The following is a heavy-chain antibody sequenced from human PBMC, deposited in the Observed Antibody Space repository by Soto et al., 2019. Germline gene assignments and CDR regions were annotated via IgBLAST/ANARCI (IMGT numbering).Heavy chain of an antibody. V-gene: IGHV3-33*01. Sequence: QVQLVESGGGVVQPGRSLRLSCEASGFTFSSYGMHWVRQAPGKGLEWVAVIWYDGSNKYYADSVKGRFTISRDNSKNTLYLQMTSLRAEDTGVYYCARVIYGSFDYWGQGTLVTVSS. J-gene: IGHJ4*02. CDR1: GFTFSSYG. CDR2: IWYDGSNK. CDR3: ARVIYGSFDY. D-gene: IGHD3-10*01.